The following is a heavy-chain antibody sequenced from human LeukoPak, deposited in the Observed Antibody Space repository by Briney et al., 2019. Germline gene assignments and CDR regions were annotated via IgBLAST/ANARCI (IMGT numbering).Heavy chain of an antibody. CDR2: ISSSGGTI. J-gene: IGHJ4*02. V-gene: IGHV3-11*01. D-gene: IGHD5-18*01. Sequence: GGSLRLSCAASGFTFSDYYMSWIRQAPGKGLEWVSYISSSGGTIYYADSVKGRFTISRDNAKNSLYLQMNSLRAEDTAVYYCASSIGMDTFDYWGQGTLVTVSS. CDR1: GFTFSDYY. CDR3: ASSIGMDTFDY.